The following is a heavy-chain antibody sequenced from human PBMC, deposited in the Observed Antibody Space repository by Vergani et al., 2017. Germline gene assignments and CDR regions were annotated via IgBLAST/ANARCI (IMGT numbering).Heavy chain of an antibody. V-gene: IGHV3-23*01. CDR1: GFTFIMHA. D-gene: IGHD6-19*01. CDR3: AKVGRSEVGGTFCAFDI. J-gene: IGHJ3*02. Sequence: EVQLLESGGDLVQPGGSLRLSCAASGFTFIMHAMSWVRQAPGKGLEWVSTLSASDRRTHYADSVKGRFTISRDKPKNTLFLHMNSLRPEDTAVYYCAKVGRSEVGGTFCAFDIWGRGTMVTVSS. CDR2: LSASDRRT.